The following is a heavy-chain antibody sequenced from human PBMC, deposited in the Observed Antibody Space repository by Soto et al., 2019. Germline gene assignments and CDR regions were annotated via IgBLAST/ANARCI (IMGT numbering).Heavy chain of an antibody. J-gene: IGHJ4*02. D-gene: IGHD6-6*01. Sequence: SVKVSCKVSGYTLTELSMHWVRQAPGKGLEWMGGFDPEDGETIYAQKFQGRVTMTRDTSTDTAYMELSSLRSEDTAVYYCEMEGIAARLVYWGQGTLVTVSS. CDR3: EMEGIAARLVY. V-gene: IGHV1-24*01. CDR2: FDPEDGET. CDR1: GYTLTELS.